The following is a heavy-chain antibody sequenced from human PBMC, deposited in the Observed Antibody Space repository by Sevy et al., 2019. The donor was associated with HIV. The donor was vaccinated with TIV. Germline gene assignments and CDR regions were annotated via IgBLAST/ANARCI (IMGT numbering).Heavy chain of an antibody. CDR3: ARDRTRGGFDS. CDR2: IYHSGST. D-gene: IGHD2-15*01. J-gene: IGHJ4*02. CDR1: GGSISSYY. V-gene: IGHV4-59*01. Sequence: SETLSLTCTVSGGSISSYYWNWIRQSPGKGLEWIGYIYHSGSTNYNPSLTSRVTISVDTSKNQFSLKLSSVTAADTAVYYCARDRTRGGFDSWGQRTLVTVSS.